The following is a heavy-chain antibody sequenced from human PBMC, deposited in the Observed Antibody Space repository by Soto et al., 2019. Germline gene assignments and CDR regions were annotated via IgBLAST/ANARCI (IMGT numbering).Heavy chain of an antibody. CDR3: AREYYDFWSGGFDY. CDR1: GFTFSSYA. V-gene: IGHV3-30-3*01. D-gene: IGHD3-3*01. J-gene: IGHJ4*02. Sequence: LRLSCAASGFTFSSYAMHWVRQAPGKGLEWVAVISYDGSNKYYADSVKGRFTISRDNSKNTLYLQMNSLRAEDTAVYYCAREYYDFWSGGFDYWGQGTLVTVSS. CDR2: ISYDGSNK.